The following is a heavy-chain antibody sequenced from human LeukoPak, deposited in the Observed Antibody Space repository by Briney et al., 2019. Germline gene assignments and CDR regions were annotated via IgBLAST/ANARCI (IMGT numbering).Heavy chain of an antibody. CDR3: ARDGWLEDPYFDY. CDR2: IIPIFGTA. D-gene: IGHD6-19*01. J-gene: IGHJ4*02. Sequence: ASVKVSCKASGGTFSIYAISWVRQAPGQGLEWMGGIIPIFGTANYAQKFQGRVTITADESTSTAYMELSSLRSEDTAVYYCARDGWLEDPYFDYWGQGTLVTVSS. CDR1: GGTFSIYA. V-gene: IGHV1-69*13.